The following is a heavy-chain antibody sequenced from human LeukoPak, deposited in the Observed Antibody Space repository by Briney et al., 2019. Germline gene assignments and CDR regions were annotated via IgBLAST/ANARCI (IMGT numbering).Heavy chain of an antibody. CDR1: GYTFTGHY. CDR3: AREAVGATGENDY. Sequence: GASVKVSCKASGYTFTGHYMHWVRQAPGQGLEWMGWINPNSGGTNYAQKFQGRVTMTRDTSISTAYMELSRLRSDDTAVYYCAREAVGATGENDYWGQGTLVTVSS. D-gene: IGHD1-26*01. J-gene: IGHJ4*02. V-gene: IGHV1-2*02. CDR2: INPNSGGT.